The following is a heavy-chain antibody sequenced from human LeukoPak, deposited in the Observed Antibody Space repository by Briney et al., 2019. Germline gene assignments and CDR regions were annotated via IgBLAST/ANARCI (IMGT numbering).Heavy chain of an antibody. CDR3: ARGAPSVWSGYYTGASGYYYMDV. CDR1: GGSFSGYY. Sequence: SETLSLTCAVYGGSFSGYYWSWIRQPPGKGLEWIGEINHSGSTNYNPSLKSRVTISVDTSKNQFSLKLSSVTAADTAVYYCARGAPSVWSGYYTGASGYYYMDVWGKGTTVTVSS. D-gene: IGHD3-3*01. CDR2: INHSGST. J-gene: IGHJ6*03. V-gene: IGHV4-34*01.